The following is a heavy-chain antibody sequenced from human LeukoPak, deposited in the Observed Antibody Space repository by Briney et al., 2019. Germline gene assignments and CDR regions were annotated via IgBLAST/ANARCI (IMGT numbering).Heavy chain of an antibody. J-gene: IGHJ4*02. CDR2: IWDDGSNK. V-gene: IGHV3-30*02. CDR1: RFTFSNYG. CDR3: AKAILTYSSSWFFDY. Sequence: QPGGGPRLXCAAARFTFSNYGMHWVRPAPRKGGEGVGFIWDDGSNKYYAGSVKGRFTISRDNSKNTLYLQMNSLRAEDTAVYYCAKAILTYSSSWFFDYWGRGTLVTVSS. D-gene: IGHD6-13*01.